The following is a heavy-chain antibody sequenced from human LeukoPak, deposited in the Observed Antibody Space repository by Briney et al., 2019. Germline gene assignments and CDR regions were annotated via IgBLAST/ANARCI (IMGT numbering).Heavy chain of an antibody. V-gene: IGHV4-61*02. J-gene: IGHJ4*02. CDR2: IYTSGST. D-gene: IGHD6-19*01. CDR1: GGSISSGSYY. CDR3: AREVRGSSGWYGKYYFDY. Sequence: SETLSLACTVSGGSISSGSYYWSWIRQPAGKGLEWIGRIYTSGSTNYNPSLKSRVTISVDTSKNQFSLKLSSVTAADTAVYYCAREVRGSSGWYGKYYFDYWGQGTLVTVSS.